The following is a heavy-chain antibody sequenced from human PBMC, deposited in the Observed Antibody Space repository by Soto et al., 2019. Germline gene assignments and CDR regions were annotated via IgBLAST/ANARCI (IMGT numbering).Heavy chain of an antibody. V-gene: IGHV5-51*01. CDR1: GYSFTSYW. J-gene: IGHJ4*02. CDR2: IYPGDSDT. CDR3: ASLSYYDFWSGYHGGFDY. Sequence: GESLKISCKGSGYSFTSYWIGWVRQMPGKGLEWMGIIYPGDSDTRYSPSFQGQVTISADKSISTAYLQWSSLKASDTAMYYCASLSYYDFWSGYHGGFDYWGQGTLVTVSS. D-gene: IGHD3-3*01.